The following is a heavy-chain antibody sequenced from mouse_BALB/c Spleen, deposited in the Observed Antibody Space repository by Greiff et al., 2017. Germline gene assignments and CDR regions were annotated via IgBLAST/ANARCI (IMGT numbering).Heavy chain of an antibody. CDR2: INPSTGYT. CDR3: ATTVVEDWFAY. CDR1: AYTFTSYW. J-gene: IGHJ3*01. D-gene: IGHD1-1*01. Sequence: VQLQQSGAELAKPGASVKMSCKASAYTFTSYWMHWVKQRPGQGLEWIGYINPSTGYTEYNQKFKDKATLTADKSSSTAYMQLSSLTSEDSAVYYCATTVVEDWFAYWGQGTLVTVSA. V-gene: IGHV1-7*01.